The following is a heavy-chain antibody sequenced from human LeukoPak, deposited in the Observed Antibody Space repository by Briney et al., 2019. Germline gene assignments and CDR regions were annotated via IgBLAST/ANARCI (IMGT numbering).Heavy chain of an antibody. CDR3: ARPWYYDSSGYYYFDY. V-gene: IGHV5-51*01. D-gene: IGHD3-22*01. J-gene: IGHJ4*02. CDR2: IYPGDSGT. CDR1: GYSFTSYW. Sequence: GESLKISCKGSGYSFTSYWIGWVRQMPGKGLEWMGIIYPGDSGTRYSPSFQGQVTISADKSISTAYLQWSSLKASDTAMYYCARPWYYDSSGYYYFDYWGQGTLVTVSS.